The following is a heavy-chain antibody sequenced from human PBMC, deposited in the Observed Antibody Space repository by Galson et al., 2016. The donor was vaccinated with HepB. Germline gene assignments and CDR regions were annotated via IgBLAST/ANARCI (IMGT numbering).Heavy chain of an antibody. CDR2: ISYDETKK. V-gene: IGHV3-30*04. CDR1: GFTFSGYA. Sequence: SLRLSCAASGFTFSGYAMHWVRQAPGKGLEWVAFISYDETKKFYADSVKGRFIISRDKSKNTLYLQMNSLRPEDTAVYYCARDRATGSGSYYPYHYFYGMDVWGQGTTVSVSS. CDR3: ARDRATGSGSYYPYHYFYGMDV. J-gene: IGHJ6*02. D-gene: IGHD3-10*01.